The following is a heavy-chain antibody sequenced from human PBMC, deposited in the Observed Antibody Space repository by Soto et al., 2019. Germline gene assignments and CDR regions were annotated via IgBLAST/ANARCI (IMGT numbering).Heavy chain of an antibody. J-gene: IGHJ4*02. D-gene: IGHD3-22*01. CDR1: EFTFSNYA. CDR2: ISYGGGTT. Sequence: LRLSCAASEFTFSNYAMSWVRQAPGKGLEWVSAISYGGGTTYYADSVKGRFTISRDNSKNTLYLQMNSLRAEDTAVYYCAKNPGYYYDSTGYHFDYWGQGTRVTVP. CDR3: AKNPGYYYDSTGYHFDY. V-gene: IGHV3-23*01.